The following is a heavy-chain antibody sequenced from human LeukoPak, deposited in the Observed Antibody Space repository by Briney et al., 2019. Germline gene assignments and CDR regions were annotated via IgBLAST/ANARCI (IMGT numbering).Heavy chain of an antibody. D-gene: IGHD3-9*01. V-gene: IGHV3-21*01. CDR1: GFSISSSA. Sequence: GGSLRLSCAASGFSISSSAMNWVRQAPGKGLEWVSSINNVASHIYYAGSVRGRFTISRDNAKNSVYLQMNSLRAEDTAVYYCTRDLRYGYFDYWGQGTLVTVSS. J-gene: IGHJ4*02. CDR2: INNVASHI. CDR3: TRDLRYGYFDY.